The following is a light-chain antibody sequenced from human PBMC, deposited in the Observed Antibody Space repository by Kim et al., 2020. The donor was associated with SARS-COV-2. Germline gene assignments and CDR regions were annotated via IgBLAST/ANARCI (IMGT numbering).Light chain of an antibody. Sequence: QSALTQTPSASGSPGQSVTISCTGTSSDVGGYNYVSWYQQHPGRAPKLMIYEVNKRPSGVPDRFSGSKSGNTASLTVSGLQSADEADYYCSSYVANDYFGVFGSG. CDR2: EVN. CDR3: SSYVANDYFGV. CDR1: SSDVGGYNY. J-gene: IGLJ6*01. V-gene: IGLV2-8*01.